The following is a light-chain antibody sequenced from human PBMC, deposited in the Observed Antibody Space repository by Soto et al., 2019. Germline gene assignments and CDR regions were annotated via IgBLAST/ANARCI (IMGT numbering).Light chain of an antibody. V-gene: IGKV1-39*01. J-gene: IGKJ1*01. CDR3: QQSFVTPRT. CDR2: DAT. Sequence: DIQMTQSPSYLSTSVGDRITITCRASQTLKSYLNWYQHKPGKAPNLLIHDATTLHTGVPSRFSGSGSGTDFTLTISSLQPEDFATYYCQQSFVTPRTFGQGTKVDIK. CDR1: QTLKSY.